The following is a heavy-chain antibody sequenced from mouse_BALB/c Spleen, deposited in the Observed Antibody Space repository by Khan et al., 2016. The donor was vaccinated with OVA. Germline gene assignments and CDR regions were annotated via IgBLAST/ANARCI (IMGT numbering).Heavy chain of an antibody. V-gene: IGHV3-2*02. D-gene: IGHD1-1*01. CDR2: ISYSGNT. Sequence: EVKLLESGPGLVKPSQSLSLTCTATGYSITSDYAWNWIRQFPGNKLEWMGHISYSGNTKYNPSLKSRISITRDTSKNQFFLQLNSVTTEDTATYYCARIYGGDFDYWGQGTTLTVSS. CDR1: GYSITSDYA. J-gene: IGHJ2*01. CDR3: ARIYGGDFDY.